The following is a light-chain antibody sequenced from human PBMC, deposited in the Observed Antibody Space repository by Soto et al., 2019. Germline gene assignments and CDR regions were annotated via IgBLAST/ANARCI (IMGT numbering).Light chain of an antibody. V-gene: IGLV2-8*01. Sequence: QSVLTQPPSGTGSPGQSVTISCTGTSSDVGGYNYVSWYQQHPGKAPKLMIYDVSKRPSGVPDRFSGSKSGNTASLTISGLQAEDEADYYCTSYAGSNNSVFGTGTKVTVL. CDR2: DVS. CDR1: SSDVGGYNY. CDR3: TSYAGSNNSV. J-gene: IGLJ1*01.